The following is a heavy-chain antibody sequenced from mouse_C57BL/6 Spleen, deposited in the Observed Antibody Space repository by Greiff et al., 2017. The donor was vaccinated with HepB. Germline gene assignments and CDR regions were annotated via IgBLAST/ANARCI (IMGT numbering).Heavy chain of an antibody. V-gene: IGHV1-69*01. CDR3: ARIRLRYAMDY. CDR1: GYTFTSYW. CDR2: IDPSDSYT. J-gene: IGHJ4*01. D-gene: IGHD3-2*02. Sequence: VQLQQPGAELVMPGASVKLSCKASGYTFTSYWMHWVKQRPGQGLEWIGEIDPSDSYTNYNQKFKGKSTLTVEKSSSTAYMQLSSLTSEDSAVYYCARIRLRYAMDYWGQGTSVTVSS.